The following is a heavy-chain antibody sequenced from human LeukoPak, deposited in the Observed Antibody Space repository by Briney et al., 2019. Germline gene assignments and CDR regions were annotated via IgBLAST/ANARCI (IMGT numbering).Heavy chain of an antibody. D-gene: IGHD3-10*01. Sequence: SETLSLTCTVSGGSISSYYWSWIRQPPGKGLEWIGYIYYSGSTNYNPSLKSRVTMSVDMSTRQISLKLSSVTAADTAVYYCARAVGGDGSGSLWGPGTLVTVSS. J-gene: IGHJ4*02. CDR3: ARAVGGDGSGSL. CDR2: IYYSGST. V-gene: IGHV4-59*01. CDR1: GGSISSYY.